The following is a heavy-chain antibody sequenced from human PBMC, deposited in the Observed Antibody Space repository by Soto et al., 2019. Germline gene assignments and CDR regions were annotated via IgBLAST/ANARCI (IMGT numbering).Heavy chain of an antibody. CDR2: MNPNSGNT. V-gene: IGHV1-8*01. Sequence: ASVKVSCKASGYTFTSYDINWVRQATGQGLEWMGWMNPNSGNTGYAQKFQGRVTMTRNTSISTAYMELSSLISEDTAVYYCARDYSGWHYGDAFDIWGQGTMVTVSS. D-gene: IGHD6-19*01. CDR3: ARDYSGWHYGDAFDI. J-gene: IGHJ3*02. CDR1: GYTFTSYD.